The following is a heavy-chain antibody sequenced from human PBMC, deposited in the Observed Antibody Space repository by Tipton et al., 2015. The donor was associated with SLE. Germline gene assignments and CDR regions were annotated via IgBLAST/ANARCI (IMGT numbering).Heavy chain of an antibody. CDR3: ARGQHQLGRFDP. CDR2: IYNSGST. J-gene: IGHJ5*02. D-gene: IGHD1-1*01. V-gene: IGHV4-4*07. Sequence: TLSLTCTVSGGPISSYYWSWLRQPAGKGLEWIGRIYNSGSTNYNPSLKRRVTMSVDTSKNQFSLKLSAVTAADTAVYYCARGQHQLGRFDPWGQGTLVTVSS. CDR1: GGPISSYY.